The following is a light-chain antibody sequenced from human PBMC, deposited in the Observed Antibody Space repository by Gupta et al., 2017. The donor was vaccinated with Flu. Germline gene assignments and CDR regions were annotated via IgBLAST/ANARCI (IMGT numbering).Light chain of an antibody. J-gene: IGKJ2*01. V-gene: IGKV1-5*01. Sequence: PSTLYASVGDRVTITCRASQTVNRWLAWYQQKPGKAPNLLIDAASKLESGVPSRFSGSGVGTDFTLTISGLQPDDVATYYCQQYNTYLHTFGQGTKLQIK. CDR1: QTVNRW. CDR3: QQYNTYLHT. CDR2: AAS.